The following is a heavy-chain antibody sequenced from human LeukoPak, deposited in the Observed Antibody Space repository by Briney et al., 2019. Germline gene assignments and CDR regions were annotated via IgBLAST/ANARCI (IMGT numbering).Heavy chain of an antibody. V-gene: IGHV4-61*02. J-gene: IGHJ3*02. CDR1: GGSISSGSYY. CDR3: ARSFVVLRFLEWLPDAFDI. D-gene: IGHD3-3*01. Sequence: SESLSLTCTVSGGSISSGSYYWSWIRQPAGKGLEWIGRIYTSGSTNYNPSLKSRVTISVDTSKNQFSLKLSSVTAADTAVYYCARSFVVLRFLEWLPDAFDIWGQGTMVTVSS. CDR2: IYTSGST.